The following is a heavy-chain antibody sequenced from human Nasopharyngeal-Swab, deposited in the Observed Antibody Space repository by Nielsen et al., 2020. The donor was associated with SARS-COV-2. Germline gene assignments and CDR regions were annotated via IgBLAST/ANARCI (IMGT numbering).Heavy chain of an antibody. V-gene: IGHV3-13*04. CDR3: ARGYDSSGYLRPIDAFDI. CDR1: GFTFSSYD. Sequence: GESLKISCAASGFTFSSYDMPWVRQATGKGLEWVSAIGTAGDTYYPGSVNGRFTISRENAKNSLYLQMNSLRAGDTAVYYCARGYDSSGYLRPIDAFDIWGQGTMVTVSS. D-gene: IGHD3-22*01. CDR2: IGTAGDT. J-gene: IGHJ3*02.